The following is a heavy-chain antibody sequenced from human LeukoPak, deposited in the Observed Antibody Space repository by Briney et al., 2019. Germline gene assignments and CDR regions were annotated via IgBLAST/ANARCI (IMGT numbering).Heavy chain of an antibody. J-gene: IGHJ4*02. CDR1: GFTFSSYS. V-gene: IGHV3-48*01. CDR2: ISSSSTI. CDR3: AREASDY. Sequence: GGSLRLSCAASGFTFSSYSMNWVRQAPGKGLEWVSYISSSSTIYYADSVKGRFTISRDNAKNSLYLQMNSLRAEDTAVYYCAREASDYWGQGTLVTVSS.